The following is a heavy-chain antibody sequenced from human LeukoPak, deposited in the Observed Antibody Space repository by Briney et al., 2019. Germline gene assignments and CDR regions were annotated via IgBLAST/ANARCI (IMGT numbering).Heavy chain of an antibody. CDR1: GFTFSDYY. V-gene: IGHV3-11*01. D-gene: IGHD3-10*01. CDR3: ARDKAVRGVIIGTNWFDP. CDR2: ISSSGSTI. Sequence: GSLRLSCAASGFTFSDYYMNWIRQAPGKGLEWVSYISSSGSTIYYADSVKGRFTISRDNAKNSLYLQMNSLRAEDTAVYYCARDKAVRGVIIGTNWFDPWGQGTLVTVSS. J-gene: IGHJ5*02.